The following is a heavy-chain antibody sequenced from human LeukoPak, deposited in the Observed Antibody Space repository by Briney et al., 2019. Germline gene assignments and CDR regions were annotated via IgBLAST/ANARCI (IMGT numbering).Heavy chain of an antibody. V-gene: IGHV3-30-3*01. CDR3: ARGSAGYYYYYYGMDV. D-gene: IGHD6-19*01. Sequence: PGRSLRLSCAASGFTFSSYWMSWVRQAPGKGLEWVAVISYDGSNKYYADSVKGRFTISRDNSKNTLYLQMNSLRAEDTAVYYCARGSAGYYYYYYGMDVWGQGTTVTVSS. CDR2: ISYDGSNK. J-gene: IGHJ6*02. CDR1: GFTFSSYW.